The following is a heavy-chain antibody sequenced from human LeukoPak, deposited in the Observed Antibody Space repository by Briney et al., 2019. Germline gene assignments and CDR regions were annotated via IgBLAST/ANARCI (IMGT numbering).Heavy chain of an antibody. Sequence: PGGSLRLSCAASGFTFSSYAMHWVRQAPGKGLEWVAVISYDGSNKYYADSVKGRFTISRDNSKNTLYLQMNSLRAEDTAVYYCARDNLETRAQREYYYGMDVWGQGTTVTVSS. J-gene: IGHJ6*02. CDR3: ARDNLETRAQREYYYGMDV. CDR1: GFTFSSYA. V-gene: IGHV3-30-3*01. CDR2: ISYDGSNK. D-gene: IGHD3-3*01.